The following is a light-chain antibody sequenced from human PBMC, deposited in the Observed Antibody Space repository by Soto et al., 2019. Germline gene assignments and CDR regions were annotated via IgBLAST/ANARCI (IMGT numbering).Light chain of an antibody. CDR1: SGDVGGYNY. CDR2: EVT. Sequence: QSALTQPASVSGSPGQSITISCTGTSGDVGGYNYVSWYQQHPGKAPKLMIYEVTNRPSGVSNRFSGSKSGNTASLTISGLQAEDEADYYCSSYTNSSPWVFGGGTKLTVL. CDR3: SSYTNSSPWV. J-gene: IGLJ3*02. V-gene: IGLV2-14*01.